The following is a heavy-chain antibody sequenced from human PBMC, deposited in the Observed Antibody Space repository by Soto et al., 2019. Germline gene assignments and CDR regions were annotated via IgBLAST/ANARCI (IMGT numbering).Heavy chain of an antibody. Sequence: SVKGSCKASGGTFSSYAISWVRQAPGQGLEWMGGIIPIFGTANYAQKFQGRVTITADESTSTAYMELSSLRSEDTAVYYCARSAVAATYYYYYGMDVWGQGPTVSV. CDR1: GGTFSSYA. CDR3: ARSAVAATYYYYYGMDV. D-gene: IGHD6-19*01. CDR2: IIPIFGTA. J-gene: IGHJ6*02. V-gene: IGHV1-69*13.